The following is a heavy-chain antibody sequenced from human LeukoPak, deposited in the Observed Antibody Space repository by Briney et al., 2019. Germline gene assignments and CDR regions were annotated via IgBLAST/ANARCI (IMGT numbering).Heavy chain of an antibody. CDR1: GFTFDDYA. J-gene: IGHJ4*02. V-gene: IGHV3-23*01. D-gene: IGHD3-3*01. CDR2: ISGSGGST. CDR3: ASLGYGDFWSRH. Sequence: GRSLRLSCAASGFTFDDYAMHWVRQAPGKGLEWVSAISGSGGSTYYADSVKGRFTISRDNSKNTLYLQMNSLRAEDTAVYYCASLGYGDFWSRHWGQGTLVTVSS.